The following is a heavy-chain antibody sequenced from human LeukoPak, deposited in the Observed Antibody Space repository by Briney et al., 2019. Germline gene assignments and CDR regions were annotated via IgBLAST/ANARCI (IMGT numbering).Heavy chain of an antibody. J-gene: IGHJ6*03. Sequence: SETLSLTCTVSGGSISSYYWSWIRQPPGKGLEWIGYIYTSGSTNYNPSLKSRVTISVDTSKNQFSLKLSSVTAADTAVYYCARVPAANYYYYYMDVWGRGATVAVSS. D-gene: IGHD2-2*01. V-gene: IGHV4-4*09. CDR2: IYTSGST. CDR1: GGSISSYY. CDR3: ARVPAANYYYYYMDV.